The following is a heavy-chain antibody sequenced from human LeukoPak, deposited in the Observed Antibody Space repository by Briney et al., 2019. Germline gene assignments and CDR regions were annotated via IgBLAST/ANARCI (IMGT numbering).Heavy chain of an antibody. CDR3: PRDSARATDFDY. J-gene: IGHJ4*02. V-gene: IGHV3-7*04. CDR1: GCTFSSYW. D-gene: IGHD5-12*01. Sequence: GGSLRLSCAASGCTFSSYWMSWVRQAPGKGLEWVANIKQDGSEKYYVDSVKGRFAISRDNAKNSLYLQMNSLRAEDTAVYYCPRDSARATDFDYWGQGTLVTVSS. CDR2: IKQDGSEK.